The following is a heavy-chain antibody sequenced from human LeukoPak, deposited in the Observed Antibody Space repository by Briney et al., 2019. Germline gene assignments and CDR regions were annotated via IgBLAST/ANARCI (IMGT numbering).Heavy chain of an antibody. CDR2: IYSGGST. J-gene: IGHJ5*02. V-gene: IGHV3-66*02. D-gene: IGHD4-17*01. CDR1: GFTVSSNY. Sequence: VGSLRLSCAASGFTVSSNYMSWVRQAPGKGLEWVSVIYSGGSTYYADSVKGRFTISRDNSKNTLYLQMNSLRAEDTAVYYCARKTHGNYAWIDPWGQGTLVTVSS. CDR3: ARKTHGNYAWIDP.